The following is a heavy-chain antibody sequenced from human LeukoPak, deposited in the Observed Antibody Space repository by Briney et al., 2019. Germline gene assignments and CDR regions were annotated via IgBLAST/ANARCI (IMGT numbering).Heavy chain of an antibody. CDR2: INPNNGGT. D-gene: IGHD1-26*01. J-gene: IGHJ4*02. CDR1: GYTFAVHY. CDR3: ARGYALYSGRYIDFDY. V-gene: IGHV1-2*02. Sequence: ASVKVSCKASGYTFAVHYMHWVRQAPGQGLEWMGWINPNNGGTNYAQKFQGRVTMTRDTSISTAYMELSRLRSDDTAAYYCARGYALYSGRYIDFDYWGQGTLVTVSS.